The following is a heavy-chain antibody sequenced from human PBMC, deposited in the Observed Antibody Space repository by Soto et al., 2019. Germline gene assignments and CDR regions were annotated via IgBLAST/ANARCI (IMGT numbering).Heavy chain of an antibody. D-gene: IGHD2-15*01. CDR3: ARALGYCSGGSCYPYYYYYYMDV. J-gene: IGHJ6*03. V-gene: IGHV3-7*01. Sequence: GGSLRLSCAASGFTFSSYWMSWVRQAPGKGLEWVANIKQDGSEKYYVDSVKGRFNISRDNTKNSLYLQMNSLRAEDTAVYYCARALGYCSGGSCYPYYYYYYMDVWGKGTTVTVSS. CDR1: GFTFSSYW. CDR2: IKQDGSEK.